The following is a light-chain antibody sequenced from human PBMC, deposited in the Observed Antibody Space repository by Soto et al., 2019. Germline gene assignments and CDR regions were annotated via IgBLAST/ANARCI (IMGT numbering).Light chain of an antibody. CDR1: QSIRRS. V-gene: IGKV1-39*01. CDR3: QQTFNSPRT. CDR2: AAS. J-gene: IGKJ1*01. Sequence: DILMTQSPSSLSASVGDRVTITCRASQSIRRSLNWYQQKPGKAPDLLIYAASSLQSGVPSRFSGSGSGTDFTLTLSSLQPEDFAIYYCQQTFNSPRTFGQGTKVEIK.